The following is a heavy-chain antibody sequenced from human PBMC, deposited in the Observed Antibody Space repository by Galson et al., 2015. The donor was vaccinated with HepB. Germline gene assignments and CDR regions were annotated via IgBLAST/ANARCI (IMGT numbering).Heavy chain of an antibody. CDR2: IWYDGSNK. J-gene: IGHJ4*02. Sequence: SLRLSCAASGFTFSSYGMHWVRQAPGKGLEWVAVIWYDGSNKYYADSVKGRFTISRDNSKNTLYLQMNSLRAEDTAVYYCARDPTTVTPHLIDYWGQGTLVTVSS. CDR1: GFTFSSYG. CDR3: ARDPTTVTPHLIDY. D-gene: IGHD4-11*01. V-gene: IGHV3-33*01.